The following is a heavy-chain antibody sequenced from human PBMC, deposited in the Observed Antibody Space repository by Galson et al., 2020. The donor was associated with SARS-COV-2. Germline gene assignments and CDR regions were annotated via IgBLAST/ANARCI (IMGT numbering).Heavy chain of an antibody. CDR2: ISSSGSTI. Sequence: GGSLRLSCAASGFTFSSYEMNWVRQAPGKGLEWVSYISSSGSTIYYADSVKGRFTISRDNAKNSLYLQMNSLRAEDTAVYYCAREQIARYYYDSSGYFTQSRSYYYYYGMDVWGQGTTVTVSS. CDR3: AREQIARYYYDSSGYFTQSRSYYYYYGMDV. D-gene: IGHD3-22*01. CDR1: GFTFSSYE. V-gene: IGHV3-48*03. J-gene: IGHJ6*02.